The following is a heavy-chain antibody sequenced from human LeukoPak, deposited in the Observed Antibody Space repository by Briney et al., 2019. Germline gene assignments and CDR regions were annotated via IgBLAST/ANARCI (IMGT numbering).Heavy chain of an antibody. J-gene: IGHJ4*02. Sequence: GGSLRLSCAASGFTFSSYWMSWVRQAPGKGLEWVANIKQDGSEKYYVDSVKGRFTTSRDNAKNSLYLQMNSLRAEDTAVYYCARGRGYCSSTSCYFFGFDYWGQGTLVTVSS. CDR1: GFTFSSYW. D-gene: IGHD2-2*01. CDR2: IKQDGSEK. V-gene: IGHV3-7*03. CDR3: ARGRGYCSSTSCYFFGFDY.